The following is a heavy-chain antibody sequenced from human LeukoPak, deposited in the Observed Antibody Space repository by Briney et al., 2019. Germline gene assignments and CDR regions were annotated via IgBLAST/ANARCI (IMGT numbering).Heavy chain of an antibody. V-gene: IGHV3-23*01. CDR1: GFTFSSYV. J-gene: IGHJ4*02. Sequence: PGGSLRLSCAASGFTFSSYVMSWVRQAPGKRLEWVSAISSSGRDTYYADSVTVGVITTRENSKDTLFLQINSLGADDTAVYYCAREANYYDSSGYSPPTLDFWGQGELLSVSS. CDR2: ISSSGRDT. CDR3: AREANYYDSSGYSPPTLDF. D-gene: IGHD3-22*01.